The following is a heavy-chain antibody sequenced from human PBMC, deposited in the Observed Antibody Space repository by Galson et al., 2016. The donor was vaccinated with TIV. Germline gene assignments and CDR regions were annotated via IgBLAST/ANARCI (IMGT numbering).Heavy chain of an antibody. CDR3: ARGETYYDSKYFHH. J-gene: IGHJ1*01. Sequence: QSGAEVKKPGESLQISCKASGGTFSSYAISWVRQAPEQGLEWMGGIIGMSGTTNYAQKFQGRVTITADEITSTAYMELSSLRSDDTAVYFRARGETYYDSKYFHHWGQGTLVTVSS. D-gene: IGHD3-22*01. CDR1: GGTFSSYA. CDR2: IIGMSGTT. V-gene: IGHV1-69*01.